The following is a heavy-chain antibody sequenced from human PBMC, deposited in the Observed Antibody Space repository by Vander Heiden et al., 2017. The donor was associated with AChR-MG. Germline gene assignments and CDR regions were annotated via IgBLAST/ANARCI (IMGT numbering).Heavy chain of an antibody. V-gene: IGHV4-31*03. CDR1: GGSISSGGYY. CDR3: ARDYYYYMDV. CDR2: IYYSGST. J-gene: IGHJ6*03. Sequence: QVQLQESGPGLVKPSQTLSPPCTVSGGSISSGGYYWSWIRQHPGKGLEWIGYIYYSGSTYDNPSLKSRVTISVDTSKNQFSLKMRSVTAADTAVYYCARDYYYYMDVWGKGTTVTVSS.